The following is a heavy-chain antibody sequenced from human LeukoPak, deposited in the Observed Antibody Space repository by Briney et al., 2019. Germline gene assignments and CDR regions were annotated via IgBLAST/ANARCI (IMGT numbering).Heavy chain of an antibody. CDR3: SRESGPFSPFGH. V-gene: IGHV4-59*12. CDR2: ISLSGRT. J-gene: IGHJ4*02. CDR1: GGSISTYY. Sequence: SETLPLTCTVSGGSISTYYWTWIRQPPGKGLEWIGEISLSGRTNYNPSLKSRVTMSLDESKNHLSLNLASVTAADTAAYYCSRESGPFSPFGHWGQGTLVAVTS. D-gene: IGHD1-26*01.